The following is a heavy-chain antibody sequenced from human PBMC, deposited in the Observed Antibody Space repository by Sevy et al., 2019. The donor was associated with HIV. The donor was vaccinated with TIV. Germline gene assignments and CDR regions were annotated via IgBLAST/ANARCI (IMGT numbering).Heavy chain of an antibody. Sequence: GGSLRLSCAASGFTFSSYSTNWVRQAPGKGLEWVSSISSSSSYIYYADSVKGRFTISRDNAKNSLYLQMNSLRAEDTAVYYCARDGDGSGSYYRSNWFDPWGQGTLVTVSS. CDR1: GFTFSSYS. CDR3: ARDGDGSGSYYRSNWFDP. V-gene: IGHV3-21*01. CDR2: ISSSSSYI. D-gene: IGHD3-10*01. J-gene: IGHJ5*02.